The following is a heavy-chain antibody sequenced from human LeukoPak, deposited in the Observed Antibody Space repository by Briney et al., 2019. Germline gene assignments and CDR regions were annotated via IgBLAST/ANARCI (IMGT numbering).Heavy chain of an antibody. CDR3: ARGETGDLFFDY. CDR1: GGSISSYY. J-gene: IGHJ4*02. Sequence: SETLSLTCTVSGGSISSYYWSWIRQPPGKGLEWIGYIYYSGSTNYNPSLKSRVTISVDTSKNQFSLKLSSVTAADTAVYYCARGETGDLFFDYWRQGTLVTVSS. V-gene: IGHV4-59*01. D-gene: IGHD7-27*01. CDR2: IYYSGST.